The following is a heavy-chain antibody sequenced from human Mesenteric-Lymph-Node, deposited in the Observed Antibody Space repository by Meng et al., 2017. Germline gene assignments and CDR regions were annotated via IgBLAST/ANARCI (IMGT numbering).Heavy chain of an antibody. J-gene: IGHJ4*02. CDR3: VRVAQGSGHNDY. CDR1: GFTFSDYY. CDR2: VGDKAHSDTA. V-gene: IGHV3-72*01. Sequence: GESLKISCAASGFTFSDYYMTWIRQAPGKGLEWVGRVGDKAHSDTAYYAASVKGRFTVSRDDSRNSLYLQMNSLKTEDTAVYFCVRVAQGSGHNDYWGRGTLVTVSS. D-gene: IGHD2-15*01.